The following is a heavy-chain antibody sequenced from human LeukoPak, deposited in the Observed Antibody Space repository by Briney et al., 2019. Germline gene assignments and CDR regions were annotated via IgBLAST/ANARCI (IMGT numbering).Heavy chain of an antibody. Sequence: GGSLRLSCAASGFTFSSYAMHWVRQAPGKGLEWVAVISYDGSNKYYADSVKGRFTISRDNSKNTLYLQMNSLRAEDTAVYYCASGCGSGSYGAFDIWGQGTMVTVSS. D-gene: IGHD3-10*01. CDR2: ISYDGSNK. CDR1: GFTFSSYA. V-gene: IGHV3-30*04. J-gene: IGHJ3*02. CDR3: ASGCGSGSYGAFDI.